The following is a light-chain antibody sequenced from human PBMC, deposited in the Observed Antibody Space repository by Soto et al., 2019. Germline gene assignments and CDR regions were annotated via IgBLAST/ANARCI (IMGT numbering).Light chain of an antibody. CDR2: VNSDGSH. V-gene: IGLV4-69*01. CDR1: SGHSSYA. J-gene: IGLJ2*01. Sequence: QLVLTQSPSASASLGDSVKLTCTLSSGHSSYAIAWHQQQPEKGPRFLMKVNSDGSHNKGDGIPDRFSGSISGAERYLIISSLQSEDEADYYCQTWGTGIRVFGGGTKLTVL. CDR3: QTWGTGIRV.